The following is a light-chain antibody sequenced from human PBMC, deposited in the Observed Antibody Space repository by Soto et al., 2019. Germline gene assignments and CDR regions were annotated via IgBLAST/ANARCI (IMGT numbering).Light chain of an antibody. J-gene: IGKJ1*01. CDR2: GAS. V-gene: IGKV3-20*01. Sequence: EIVLTQSPGTLSFSPGERATLSCRSSQTLSNDYLAWFQQKPGQAPRLLVYGASIRATGIPDRFSGSGSGTDFTLTISRLEPEDFAVYYCQQYSSSPRTFGQGSKVEIK. CDR1: QTLSNDY. CDR3: QQYSSSPRT.